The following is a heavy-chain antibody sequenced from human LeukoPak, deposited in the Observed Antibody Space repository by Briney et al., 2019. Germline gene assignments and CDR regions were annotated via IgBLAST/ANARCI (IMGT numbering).Heavy chain of an antibody. Sequence: TGGSLRLSCAGSGFTFDDYAMHWVRQTPGKGLEWVSGISWNSGNIAYADFVGGRFTISRDNAKNSLSLQMNNLSDEDTAVYYCAKDAYGGATFFYYMDVWGKGTTVTVSS. CDR2: ISWNSGNI. D-gene: IGHD2/OR15-2a*01. CDR1: GFTFDDYA. CDR3: AKDAYGGATFFYYMDV. J-gene: IGHJ6*03. V-gene: IGHV3-9*01.